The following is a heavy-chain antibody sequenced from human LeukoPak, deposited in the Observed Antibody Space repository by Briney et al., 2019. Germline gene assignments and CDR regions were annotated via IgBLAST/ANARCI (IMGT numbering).Heavy chain of an antibody. J-gene: IGHJ4*02. V-gene: IGHV1-24*01. CDR3: ATEVGKDYYDSSGPFDY. CDR2: FDPEDGET. Sequence: ASVKVSCKVSGYTLTELSMHWVRQAPGKGLEWMGGFDPEDGETIYAQKFQGRVTMTEDTSTDTAYMELSSLRSEDTAVYYCATEVGKDYYDSSGPFDYWGQGTLVTVSS. D-gene: IGHD3-22*01. CDR1: GYTLTELS.